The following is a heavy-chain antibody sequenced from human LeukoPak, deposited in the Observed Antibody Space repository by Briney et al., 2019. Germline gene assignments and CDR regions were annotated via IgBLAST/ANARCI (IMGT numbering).Heavy chain of an antibody. CDR3: ARGGATVVTAPGFGS. V-gene: IGHV4-34*01. CDR2: INHTGST. D-gene: IGHD4-23*01. J-gene: IGHJ4*02. CDR1: GGSFSGYY. Sequence: SETLSLTCAVYGGSFSGYYWSWIRQPPGKGLEWIGEINHTGSTNYNPSLKSRVTISVDTSKNQFSLKLSSVTAADTAVYYCARGGATVVTAPGFGSWGQGTLVTVSS.